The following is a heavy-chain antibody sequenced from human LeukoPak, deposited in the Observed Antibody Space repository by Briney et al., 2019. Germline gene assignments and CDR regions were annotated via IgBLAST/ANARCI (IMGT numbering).Heavy chain of an antibody. Sequence: SETLSPTCTVSGGSISSYYWSWIRQPPGKGLEWIGYIYYSGSTNYNPSLKSRVTISVDTSKNQFSRKLSSVTAADTAVYYCARDSFPTGPATWGQGTLVTVSS. CDR2: IYYSGST. D-gene: IGHD6-25*01. J-gene: IGHJ4*02. V-gene: IGHV4-59*01. CDR1: GGSISSYY. CDR3: ARDSFPTGPAT.